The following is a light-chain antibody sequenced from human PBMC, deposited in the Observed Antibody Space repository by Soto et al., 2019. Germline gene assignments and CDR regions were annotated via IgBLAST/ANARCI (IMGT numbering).Light chain of an antibody. Sequence: SPGTLSLSPGEIATLSCRASQSVSSSYLAWYQQKPGQAPRLLIYGASSRATGIPDRFSGSGSGTDFTLTISRLEPEDFAVYYCQQYGSSITFGQGTRLEIK. CDR1: QSVSSSY. CDR2: GAS. V-gene: IGKV3-20*01. J-gene: IGKJ5*01. CDR3: QQYGSSIT.